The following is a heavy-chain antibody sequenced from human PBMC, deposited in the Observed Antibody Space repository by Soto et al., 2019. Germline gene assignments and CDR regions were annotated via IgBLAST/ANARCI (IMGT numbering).Heavy chain of an antibody. J-gene: IGHJ5*02. CDR3: ARVTYDILTGYMRFDP. CDR1: GGSFSGYY. CDR2: INHSGST. D-gene: IGHD3-9*01. V-gene: IGHV4-34*01. Sequence: PSETLSLTCAVYGGSFSGYYWSWIRQPPGKGLEWIGEINHSGSTNYNPSLKSRVTISVDTSKNQFSLKLSSVTAADTAVYYCARVTYDILTGYMRFDPWGQGTLVTVSS.